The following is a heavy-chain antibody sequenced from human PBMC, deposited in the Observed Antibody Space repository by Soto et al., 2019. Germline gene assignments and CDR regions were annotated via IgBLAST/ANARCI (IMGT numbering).Heavy chain of an antibody. CDR2: IYYSGST. J-gene: IGHJ4*02. D-gene: IGHD6-19*01. Sequence: SETLSLTCTVSGGSISSGDYYWSWIRQPPGKGLEWIGYIYYSGSTYYNPSLKSRVTISVDTSKNQFSLKLSSVTAADTAVYYCARYTSLAVAFDYWGQGTLVTVSS. CDR3: ARYTSLAVAFDY. CDR1: GGSISSGDYY. V-gene: IGHV4-30-4*01.